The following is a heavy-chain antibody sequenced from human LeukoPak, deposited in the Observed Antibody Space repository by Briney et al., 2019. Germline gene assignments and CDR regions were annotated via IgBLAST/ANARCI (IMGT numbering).Heavy chain of an antibody. CDR3: ASLGSSWYDPSSFDY. Sequence: SETLSLTCAVYGGSFSGYYWSWIRQPPGEGLEWIGEINHSGSTNYNPSLKSRVTISVDTSKNQFSLKLSSVTAADTAVYYCASLGSSWYDPSSFDYWGQGTLVTVSS. CDR1: GGSFSGYY. J-gene: IGHJ4*02. CDR2: INHSGST. D-gene: IGHD6-13*01. V-gene: IGHV4-34*01.